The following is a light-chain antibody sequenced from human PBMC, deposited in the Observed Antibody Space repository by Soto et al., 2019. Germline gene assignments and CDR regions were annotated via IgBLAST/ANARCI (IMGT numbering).Light chain of an antibody. V-gene: IGKV1-6*01. CDR3: LQDYNYPYT. Sequence: AIPMTQSPSSLSASVGDRVTITCRASQGIRNDLGWYQQKPGKAPKLLMYAASSLQSGVPSRFSGGGSGTDFTLTISSLQPEDFATYYCLQDYNYPYTFGQGTKLEIK. J-gene: IGKJ2*01. CDR2: AAS. CDR1: QGIRND.